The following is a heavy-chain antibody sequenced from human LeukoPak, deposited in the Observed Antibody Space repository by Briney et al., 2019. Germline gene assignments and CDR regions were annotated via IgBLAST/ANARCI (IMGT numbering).Heavy chain of an antibody. CDR1: GFILNDYG. J-gene: IGHJ6*02. D-gene: IGHD2-8*01. V-gene: IGHV3-33*01. Sequence: GGSLRLSCAASGFILNDYGMHWVRQAPGKGLEWVADIWFDKNQHFADSVKGRFAISRGNSKNTVYLQINSLRAEDTAVYYCARDRHCVNGVCHSPPGMDVWGQGTTVTVSS. CDR2: IWFDKNQ. CDR3: ARDRHCVNGVCHSPPGMDV.